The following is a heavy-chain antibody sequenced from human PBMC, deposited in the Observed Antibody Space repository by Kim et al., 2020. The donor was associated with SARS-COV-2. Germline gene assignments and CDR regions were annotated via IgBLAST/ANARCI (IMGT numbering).Heavy chain of an antibody. J-gene: IGHJ5*02. V-gene: IGHV4-34*01. CDR3: ARPMTPRRLDSSGYNH. Sequence: SETLSLTCAVYGGSFSGYYWSWIRQPPGKGLEWIGEINHSGSTNYNPSLKSRVTISVDTSKNQFSLKLSSVTAADTAVYYCARPMTPRRLDSSGYNHWGQGTLVTVSS. D-gene: IGHD3-22*01. CDR2: INHSGST. CDR1: GGSFSGYY.